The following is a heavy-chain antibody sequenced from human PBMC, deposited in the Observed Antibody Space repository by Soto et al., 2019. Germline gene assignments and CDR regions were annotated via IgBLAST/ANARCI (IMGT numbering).Heavy chain of an antibody. J-gene: IGHJ5*02. V-gene: IGHV4-30-4*01. Sequence: SETLSLTCTVSGGSISSGDYYWSWIRQPPGKGLEWIGYIYYSGSTYYNPSLKSRVTISVDTSKNQFSLKLSSVTAADTAVYYCARGYRYCSGGSCYSGDWFDPWGQGTLVTVSS. D-gene: IGHD2-15*01. CDR3: ARGYRYCSGGSCYSGDWFDP. CDR2: IYYSGST. CDR1: GGSISSGDYY.